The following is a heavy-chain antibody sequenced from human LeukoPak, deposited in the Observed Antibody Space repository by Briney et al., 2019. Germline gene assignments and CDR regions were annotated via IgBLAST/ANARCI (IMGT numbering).Heavy chain of an antibody. CDR3: AVTRWLRTFDY. CDR2: INHSGST. D-gene: IGHD5-24*01. CDR1: GGSFSGYY. V-gene: IGHV4-34*01. J-gene: IGHJ4*02. Sequence: PSETLSLTCAVYGGSFSGYYWSWIRQPPGKGLEWIGEINHSGSTNYNPSLKSRVTISVDTSKNQFSLKLSSVTAADTAVYYCAVTRWLRTFDYRGQGTLVTVSS.